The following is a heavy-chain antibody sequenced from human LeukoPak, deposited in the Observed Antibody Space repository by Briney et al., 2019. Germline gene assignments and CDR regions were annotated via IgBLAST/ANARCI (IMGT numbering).Heavy chain of an antibody. CDR1: GFTFGDYA. CDR3: TRDQTPYY. V-gene: IGHV3-49*04. CDR2: IRSNLYGGTP. Sequence: PGGSLRLSCTASGFTFGDYAMTWVRQAPGKGLEWVGFIRSNLYGGTPEHAASVKGRFTISRDDSNSIAYLEMDSLKTDDTAVCYCTRDQTPYYWGQGTLVTVSS. J-gene: IGHJ4*02.